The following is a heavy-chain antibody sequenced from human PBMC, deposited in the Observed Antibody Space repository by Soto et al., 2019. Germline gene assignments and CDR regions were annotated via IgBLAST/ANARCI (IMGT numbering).Heavy chain of an antibody. V-gene: IGHV4-4*07. Sequence: SETLSLTCTVSGGSINTFYWSWVRQPAGKGLEWIGRIFFSGSTSFNPSLESRVAMSVDTSKNHFSLNLSSVTAADMAVYYCAREGSYSAYNFAHGIQLWSFDFWGQGALLTVSS. CDR3: AREGSYSAYNFAHGIQLWSFDF. CDR2: IFFSGST. J-gene: IGHJ4*02. CDR1: GGSINTFY. D-gene: IGHD5-12*01.